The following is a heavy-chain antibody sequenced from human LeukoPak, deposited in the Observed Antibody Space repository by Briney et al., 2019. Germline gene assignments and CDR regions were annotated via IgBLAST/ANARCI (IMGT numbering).Heavy chain of an antibody. CDR1: GFTFSDYY. D-gene: IGHD6-6*01. V-gene: IGHV3-11*06. J-gene: IGHJ4*02. CDR3: TRNDNWGGSSSYPDY. CDR2: ISGIGGYT. Sequence: GSLRLSCAASGFTFSDYYMNWIRQTPGKGLEWVSYISGIGGYTNYADSVKGRFTISRDNGKNSLYLQMNSLRAEDTAVYYCTRNDNWGGSSSYPDYWGQGTLVTVSS.